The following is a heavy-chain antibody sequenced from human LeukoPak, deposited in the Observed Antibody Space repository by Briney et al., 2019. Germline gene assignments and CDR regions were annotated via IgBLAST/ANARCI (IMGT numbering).Heavy chain of an antibody. J-gene: IGHJ4*02. CDR2: MNSNSGNS. V-gene: IGHV1-8*01. CDR1: GYTFTSYD. D-gene: IGHD6-6*01. Sequence: GASVKVSCKATGYTFTSYDINGVRQATGQGLEWMGWMNSNSGNSGYAQRFQGRVTMTSNTSISTAYMELSSVRSEDTAVYYCARGIAAHYFDYWGQGTLDSVS. CDR3: ARGIAAHYFDY.